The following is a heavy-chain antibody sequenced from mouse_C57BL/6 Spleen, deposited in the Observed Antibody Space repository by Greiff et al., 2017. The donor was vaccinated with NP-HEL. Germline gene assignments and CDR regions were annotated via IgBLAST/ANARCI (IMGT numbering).Heavy chain of an antibody. CDR2: IHPNSGST. V-gene: IGHV1-64*01. CDR1: GYTFASYW. CDR3: ARGYDYGEGFDY. J-gene: IGHJ2*01. D-gene: IGHD2-4*01. Sequence: VQLQQPGAELVKPGASVKLSCKASGYTFASYWMHWVKQRPGQGLEWIGMIHPNSGSTNYNEKFKSKATLTVDKSSSTAYMQLSSLTSEDSAVYYCARGYDYGEGFDYWGQGTTLTVSS.